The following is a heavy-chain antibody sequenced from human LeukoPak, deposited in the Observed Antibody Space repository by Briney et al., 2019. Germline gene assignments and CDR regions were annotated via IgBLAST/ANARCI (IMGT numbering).Heavy chain of an antibody. J-gene: IGHJ3*01. D-gene: IGHD4-17*01. CDR3: GRDPNGDYVGAFEF. Sequence: GGSLRLSCVASEFTFASYAMTWVRLTPGKGLEWVSSIGGSGTNTNYADSVRGRFTISRDNSKNTLYLQMNSLRAEDTAVYYCGRDPNGDYVGAFEFWGQGTLVTVSS. CDR2: IGGSGTNT. V-gene: IGHV3-23*01. CDR1: EFTFASYA.